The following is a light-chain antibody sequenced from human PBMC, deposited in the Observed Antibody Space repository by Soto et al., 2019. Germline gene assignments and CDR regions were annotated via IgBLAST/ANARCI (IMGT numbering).Light chain of an antibody. CDR2: GAS. V-gene: IGKV3-15*01. Sequence: EIVTTQSPATLSVSPGERATLSCRASQSVSNNLAWYQQKSGQAPRLLIYGASTRATGIPARFSGSGSGTEFTLTISSLQSEDFAVYYCQQYIDWPVTFGQGTKVDIK. CDR3: QQYIDWPVT. J-gene: IGKJ1*01. CDR1: QSVSNN.